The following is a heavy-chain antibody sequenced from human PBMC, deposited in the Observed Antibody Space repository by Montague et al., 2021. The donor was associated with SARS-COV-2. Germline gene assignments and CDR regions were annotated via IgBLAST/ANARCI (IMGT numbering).Heavy chain of an antibody. CDR3: TRDYRSIVGDGLDI. V-gene: IGHV3-48*03. CDR2: ISTSAYTT. J-gene: IGHJ3*02. Sequence: SLRLSCAASGFTFSNYDMNWVRQAPGKGPEWISYISTSAYTTPYAGSVKGRFTISRDHGKNSLYLQMNSLRVEDTAVYYCTRDYRSIVGDGLDIWGQGTKVTVSS. CDR1: GFTFSNYD. D-gene: IGHD3-16*02.